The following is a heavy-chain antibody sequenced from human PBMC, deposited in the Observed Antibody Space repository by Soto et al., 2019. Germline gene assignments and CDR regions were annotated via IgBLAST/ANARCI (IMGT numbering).Heavy chain of an antibody. CDR3: VRFYN. Sequence: EVQLVESGGGLVQSGGSLRLSCAASGFTFSDYWMSWVRLTPGKGLEWVAHMNPDGSQESYVDSVKGRFTMSRDNAQNSLFLHMSSLRPEDTAIYYCVRFYNWGPGTLVTVSS. CDR2: MNPDGSQE. J-gene: IGHJ4*02. CDR1: GFTFSDYW. V-gene: IGHV3-7*01.